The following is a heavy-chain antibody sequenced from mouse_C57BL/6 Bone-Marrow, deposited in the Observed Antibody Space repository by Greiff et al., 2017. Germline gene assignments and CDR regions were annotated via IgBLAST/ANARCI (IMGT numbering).Heavy chain of an antibody. Sequence: VQLQQSGPGLVQPSQSLSITCTVSGFSLTSYGVHWVRQSPGKGLEWLGVIWSGGSTDYNAAFISRLSISKDNSKSQVFFKMNSLQADDTAIYYCARGNLLLRSYWYFDVWGTGTTVTVSS. CDR1: GFSLTSYG. CDR2: IWSGGST. CDR3: ARGNLLLRSYWYFDV. D-gene: IGHD1-1*01. V-gene: IGHV2-2*01. J-gene: IGHJ1*03.